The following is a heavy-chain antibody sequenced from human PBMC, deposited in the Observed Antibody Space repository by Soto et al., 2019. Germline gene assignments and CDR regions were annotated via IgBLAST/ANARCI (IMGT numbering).Heavy chain of an antibody. CDR2: MNPNSGNT. J-gene: IGHJ5*02. CDR1: GYTFTSYD. CDR3: ARGRITGYCSSTSCYNPFDWFDP. V-gene: IGHV1-8*01. D-gene: IGHD2-2*02. Sequence: ASVKVSCKASGYTFTSYDINWVRQATGQGLEWMGWMNPNSGNTGYAQKFQGRVTMTRNTSISTAYMELSSLRSEDTAVYYCARGRITGYCSSTSCYNPFDWFDPWGQGTLVTVSS.